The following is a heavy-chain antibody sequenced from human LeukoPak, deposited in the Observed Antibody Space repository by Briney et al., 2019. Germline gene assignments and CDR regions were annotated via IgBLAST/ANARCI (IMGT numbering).Heavy chain of an antibody. CDR3: AIDPPDYDDSSGYLGY. CDR2: ISGYNGNT. J-gene: IGHJ4*02. V-gene: IGHV1-18*01. D-gene: IGHD3-22*01. CDR1: GSTFTSSG. Sequence: ASVKLSFNCSGSTFTSSGISWVRQPHGPGLELMGVISGYNGNTNYAQKLQGRVTMTTDTSTSTAYMELRSLRSDDTAVYYCAIDPPDYDDSSGYLGYWGQGTLVTVSS.